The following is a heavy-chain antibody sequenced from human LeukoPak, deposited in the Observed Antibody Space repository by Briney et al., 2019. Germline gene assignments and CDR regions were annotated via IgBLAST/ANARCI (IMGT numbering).Heavy chain of an antibody. CDR2: IIPIFGTA. Sequence: APVKVSCKASGGTFSSYAISWVRQAPGQGLEWMGGIIPIFGTANYAQKFQGRVTITTDESTSTAYMELSSLRSEDTAVYYCARSGGADFWSGYSYWGQGTLVTVSS. CDR3: ARSGGADFWSGYSY. V-gene: IGHV1-69*05. CDR1: GGTFSSYA. D-gene: IGHD3-3*01. J-gene: IGHJ4*02.